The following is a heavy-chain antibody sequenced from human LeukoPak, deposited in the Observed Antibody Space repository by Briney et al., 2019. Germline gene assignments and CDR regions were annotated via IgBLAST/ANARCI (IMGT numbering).Heavy chain of an antibody. CDR2: IYYSGST. Sequence: PSQTPSLTCTVSGGSISSGGYYWSWIRQHPGKGLEWIGYIYYSGSTYYNPSLKSRVTISVDTSKNQFSLKLSSVTAADTAVYYCAVQRPRGLNWFDPWGQGTLVTVSS. J-gene: IGHJ5*02. CDR1: GGSISSGGYY. V-gene: IGHV4-31*03. D-gene: IGHD1-1*01. CDR3: AVQRPRGLNWFDP.